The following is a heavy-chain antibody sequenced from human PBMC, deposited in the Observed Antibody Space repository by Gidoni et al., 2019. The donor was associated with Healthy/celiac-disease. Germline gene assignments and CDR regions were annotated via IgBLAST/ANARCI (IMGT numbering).Heavy chain of an antibody. Sequence: QVQLVQSGAEVKKPGSSVKVSCKASGGTFSSYAISWVRQAPGQGLEWMGGIIPIFGIANYAQKFQGRVTITADKSTSTAYMELSSLRSEDTAVYYCARVPLGNYGGNSYFDYWGQGTLVTVSS. CDR1: GGTFSSYA. V-gene: IGHV1-69*17. D-gene: IGHD4-17*01. J-gene: IGHJ4*02. CDR2: IIPIFGIA. CDR3: ARVPLGNYGGNSYFDY.